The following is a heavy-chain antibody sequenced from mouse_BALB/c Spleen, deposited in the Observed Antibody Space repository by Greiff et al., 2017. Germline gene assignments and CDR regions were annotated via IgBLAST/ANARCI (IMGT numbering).Heavy chain of an antibody. D-gene: IGHD2-14*01. J-gene: IGHJ2*01. Sequence: VQLQQSGPGLVKPSQSLSLTCSVTGYSITSGYYWNWIRQFPGNKLEWMGYISYDGSNNYNPSLKNRISITRDTSKNQFFLKLNSVTTEDTATYYCARRYGLDYWGQGTTLTVSS. CDR3: ARRYGLDY. V-gene: IGHV3-6*02. CDR1: GYSITSGYY. CDR2: ISYDGSN.